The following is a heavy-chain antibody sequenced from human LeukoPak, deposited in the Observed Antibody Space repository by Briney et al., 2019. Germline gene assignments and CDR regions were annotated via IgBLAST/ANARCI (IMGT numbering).Heavy chain of an antibody. CDR1: GYTFTGFY. J-gene: IGHJ4*02. CDR2: INPDTGDT. CDR3: ARVDFWSGSD. D-gene: IGHD3-3*01. Sequence: ASVKVSFTASGYTFTGFYMFWVRQAPGQGLEWMGWINPDTGDTNYAQQFQGRISMTRDSSITTAYMELSRLRSDDTAVYYCARVDFWSGSDWGQGTLVTVSS. V-gene: IGHV1-2*02.